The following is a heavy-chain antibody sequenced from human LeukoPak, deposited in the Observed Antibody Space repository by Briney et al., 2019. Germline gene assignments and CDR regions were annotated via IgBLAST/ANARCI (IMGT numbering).Heavy chain of an antibody. V-gene: IGHV3-21*01. D-gene: IGHD1-1*01. CDR1: GFTFSSYS. CDR3: ARDMHREAVHYPPDY. CDR2: ISSSRTYI. J-gene: IGHJ4*02. Sequence: GGSLRLSCAASGFTFSSYSMSWVRQPPGKGLEWVSSISSSRTYIYYADSVKGRFTISRDNAKNSLYLQMNSLRAEDTAVYYCARDMHREAVHYPPDYWGQGTLVTVSS.